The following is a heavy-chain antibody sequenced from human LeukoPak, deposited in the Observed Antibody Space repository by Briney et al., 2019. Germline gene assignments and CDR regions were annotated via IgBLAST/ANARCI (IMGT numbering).Heavy chain of an antibody. CDR2: INHSGST. Sequence: SETLSLTCSVSGDSISSNNYYRGWIRQPPGKGLEWIGEINHSGSTNYNPSLKSRVTISVDTSKNQFSLKLSSVTAADTAVYYCAKGPVVTFDIWGQGTMVTVSS. J-gene: IGHJ3*02. CDR1: GDSISSNNYY. V-gene: IGHV4-39*07. CDR3: AKGPVVTFDI. D-gene: IGHD2-15*01.